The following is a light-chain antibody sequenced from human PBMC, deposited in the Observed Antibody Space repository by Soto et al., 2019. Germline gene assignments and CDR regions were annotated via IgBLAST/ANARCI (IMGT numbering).Light chain of an antibody. CDR3: QHYNLYSPWT. CDR1: QSISTY. CDR2: KAS. V-gene: IGKV1-5*03. J-gene: IGKJ1*01. Sequence: DIQMTQSPSTLSASVGDRVTITCRASQSISTYLAWYQQKPGKAPKLLIYKASILDSGVPSRFSGSGSGTGFTLGITTLQPDAVAKYDCQHYNLYSPWTFGQGTNVEIK.